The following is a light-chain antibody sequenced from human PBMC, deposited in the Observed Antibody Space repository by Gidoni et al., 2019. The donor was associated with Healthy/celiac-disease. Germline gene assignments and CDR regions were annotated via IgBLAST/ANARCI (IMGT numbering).Light chain of an antibody. V-gene: IGLV3-25*02. Sequence: SYELTQPPSVSVSPGQTARITCSGDALPKQYAYWYQQKPGQAPVLVIYNDSERPSGIPERFSGSSSGTTVTLTISGVQAEDEADYYCQSADSSDVVFGGGTKLTVL. J-gene: IGLJ2*01. CDR3: QSADSSDVV. CDR1: ALPKQY. CDR2: NDS.